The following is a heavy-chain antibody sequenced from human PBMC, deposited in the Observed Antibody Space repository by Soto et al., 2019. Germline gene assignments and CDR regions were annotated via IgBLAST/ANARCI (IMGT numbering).Heavy chain of an antibody. CDR3: ARDRWCSNGVCRGWYFNL. Sequence: QVQLVESGGGLVKPGGSLRLSCAASGFTFSDYYMSWIRQAPGKGLEWVSYITSSSGSTIYYADSVKGRFTISRDNAKNSLYLQMNSLRAEDTAVYYCARDRWCSNGVCRGWYFNLWGRGTLVTVSS. J-gene: IGHJ2*01. CDR2: ITSSSGSTI. CDR1: GFTFSDYY. D-gene: IGHD2-8*01. V-gene: IGHV3-11*01.